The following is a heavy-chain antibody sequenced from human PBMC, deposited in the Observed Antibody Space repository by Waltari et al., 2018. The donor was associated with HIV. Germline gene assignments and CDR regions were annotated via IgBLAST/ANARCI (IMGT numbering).Heavy chain of an antibody. Sequence: QVQLQESGPGLVKPSQTLSLTCTVSGGSIRSGGYYWSWIRQHPGKGLEWIGYIYYSGSTYYNPSLKSRVTISVDTSKNQFSLKLSSVTAADTAVYYCARDRAVEDYYYYYGMDVWGQGTTVTVSS. V-gene: IGHV4-31*03. J-gene: IGHJ6*02. CDR3: ARDRAVEDYYYYYGMDV. CDR2: IYYSGST. CDR1: GGSIRSGGYY.